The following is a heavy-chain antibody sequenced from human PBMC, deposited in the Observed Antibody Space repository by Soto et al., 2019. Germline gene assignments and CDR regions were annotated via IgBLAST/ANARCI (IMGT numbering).Heavy chain of an antibody. CDR2: IDPIDSYT. CDR1: GYSFTSYW. CDR3: ARRAHMSRRGETFSYYYYGMDV. J-gene: IGHJ6*02. V-gene: IGHV5-10-1*01. Sequence: GESLKISCTGSGYSFTSYWSSWVRPMPGKGLEWMGRIDPIDSYTNYSPSFQGHVTISADKPISTAYLQWSSLKASDTAMYYCARRAHMSRRGETFSYYYYGMDVWGQGTTVTVS. D-gene: IGHD3-16*01.